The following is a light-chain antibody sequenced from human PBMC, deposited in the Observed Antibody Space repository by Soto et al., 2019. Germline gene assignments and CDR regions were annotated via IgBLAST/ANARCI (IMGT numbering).Light chain of an antibody. Sequence: EIVVTQPPATLSLSQGERATLSCRASQSVSSSLAWYQQKPGQAPRLLIYGTSTRATGIPARFSGSGSGTEFTLTISSLQSEDFAVYYCQQYNNWPPVITFGQGTRLEI. CDR3: QQYNNWPPVIT. J-gene: IGKJ5*01. CDR1: QSVSSS. CDR2: GTS. V-gene: IGKV3-15*01.